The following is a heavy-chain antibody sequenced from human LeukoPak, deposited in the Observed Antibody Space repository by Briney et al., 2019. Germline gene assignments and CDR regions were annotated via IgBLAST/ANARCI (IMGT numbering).Heavy chain of an antibody. CDR2: IYYSGST. Sequence: PSETLSLTCTVSSGSISNYYWGWIRQPPGKGLEWIGSIYYSGSTYYNPSLKSRVTISVDTSKNQFSLKLSSVTAADTAVYYCARRGPNYYDSSGPDYWGQGTLVTVSS. D-gene: IGHD3-22*01. J-gene: IGHJ4*02. CDR3: ARRGPNYYDSSGPDY. CDR1: SGSISNYY. V-gene: IGHV4-39*01.